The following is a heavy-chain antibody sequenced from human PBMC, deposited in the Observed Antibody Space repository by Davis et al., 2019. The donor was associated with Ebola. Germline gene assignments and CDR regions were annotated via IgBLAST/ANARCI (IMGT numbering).Heavy chain of an antibody. CDR3: ARGRSWIQLWLSGGDAFDI. Sequence: GESLKISCAASGFTVSSNYMSWVRQAPGKGLEWVSVIYSGGSTYYADSVKGRFTISRDNSKNTLYLQMNSLRAEDTAVYYCARGRSWIQLWLSGGDAFDIWGQGTMVTVSS. CDR1: GFTVSSNY. CDR2: IYSGGST. J-gene: IGHJ3*02. V-gene: IGHV3-66*01. D-gene: IGHD5-18*01.